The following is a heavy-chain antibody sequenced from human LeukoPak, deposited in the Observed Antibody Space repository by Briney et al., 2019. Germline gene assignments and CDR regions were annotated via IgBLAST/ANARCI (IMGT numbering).Heavy chain of an antibody. CDR2: IYYSGST. Sequence: SDTLSLTCAVSGYSISSSNWWGWIRQPPGKGLEWIGYIYYSGSTYYNPSLKSRVTMSVDTSKNQFSLKLSSVTAADTAVYYCARKGRVAMTTVTTEPLLSPALYRYYGMDVWGQGTTVTVSS. CDR1: GYSISSSNW. CDR3: ARKGRVAMTTVTTEPLLSPALYRYYGMDV. D-gene: IGHD4-17*01. V-gene: IGHV4-28*01. J-gene: IGHJ6*02.